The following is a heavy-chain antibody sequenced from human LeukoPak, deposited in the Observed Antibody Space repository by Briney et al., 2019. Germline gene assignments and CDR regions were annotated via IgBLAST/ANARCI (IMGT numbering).Heavy chain of an antibody. CDR3: ARAHYSYDAFDI. V-gene: IGHV4-39*07. CDR1: GGSISSSSYY. Sequence: SETLSLTCTVSGGSISSSSYYWGWIRQPPGKGLEWIGSIYYSGSTYYNPSLKSRVTISVDTSKNQFSLKLSSVTAADTAVYYCARAHYSYDAFDIWGQGTMVTVSS. D-gene: IGHD2-15*01. CDR2: IYYSGST. J-gene: IGHJ3*02.